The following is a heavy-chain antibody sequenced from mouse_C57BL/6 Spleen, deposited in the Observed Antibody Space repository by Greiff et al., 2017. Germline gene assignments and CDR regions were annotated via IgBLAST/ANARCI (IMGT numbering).Heavy chain of an antibody. J-gene: IGHJ4*01. CDR1: GFSLTSYG. CDR2: IWSGGST. Sequence: VQLQQSGPGLVQPSQSLSITCTVSGFSLTSYGVHWVRQSPGKGLEWLGVIWSGGSTDYTAAFISRLRISKDNSKSQVFFKMNSLQADDTAIYYCARKTGYAMDYWGQGTSVTVSS. V-gene: IGHV2-2*01. D-gene: IGHD4-1*01. CDR3: ARKTGYAMDY.